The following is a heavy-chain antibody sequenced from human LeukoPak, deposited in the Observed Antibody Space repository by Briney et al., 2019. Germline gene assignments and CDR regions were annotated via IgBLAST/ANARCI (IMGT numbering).Heavy chain of an antibody. CDR2: ISGSGGST. CDR3: AKVGWFGELLGYFDY. Sequence: PGGSLRLSCAASGFTFSSYAMSWVRQAPGKGLEWVSAISGSGGSTYYAGSVKGRFTISRDNSKNTLYLQMNSLRAEDTAVYYCAKVGWFGELLGYFDYWGQGTLVTVSS. D-gene: IGHD3-10*01. J-gene: IGHJ4*02. CDR1: GFTFSSYA. V-gene: IGHV3-23*01.